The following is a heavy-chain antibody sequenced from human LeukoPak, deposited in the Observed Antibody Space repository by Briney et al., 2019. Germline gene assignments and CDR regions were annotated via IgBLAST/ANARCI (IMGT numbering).Heavy chain of an antibody. D-gene: IGHD3-16*01. V-gene: IGHV3-48*03. Sequence: GGSLRLSCAASGFTFSSYEMNWVRQAPGKGLEWVSYISSSGSTIYYADSVKGRFTISRDSAKNSLYLQMNSLRAEDTAVYYCARDLRAVWGSYNERYFDYWGQGTLVTVSS. CDR2: ISSSGSTI. CDR1: GFTFSSYE. CDR3: ARDLRAVWGSYNERYFDY. J-gene: IGHJ4*02.